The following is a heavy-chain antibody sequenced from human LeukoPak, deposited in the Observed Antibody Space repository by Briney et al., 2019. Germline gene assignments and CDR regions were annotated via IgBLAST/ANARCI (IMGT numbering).Heavy chain of an antibody. CDR3: AKLNGVTFDY. CDR1: GFTFSSYA. J-gene: IGHJ4*02. Sequence: GASLRLSCAASGFTFSSYAMSWVRQAPGKGLEWVSAISGSGGSTYYADSVKDRFTISRDNSKNTLYLQMNSLRAEGTAVYYCAKLNGVTFDYWGQGTLVAVSS. CDR2: ISGSGGST. D-gene: IGHD5-18*01. V-gene: IGHV3-23*01.